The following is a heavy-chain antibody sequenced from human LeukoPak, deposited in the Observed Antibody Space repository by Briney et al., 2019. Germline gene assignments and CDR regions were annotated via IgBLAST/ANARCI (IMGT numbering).Heavy chain of an antibody. V-gene: IGHV3-9*01. CDR1: GFSVSY. CDR2: ISWNSGSI. Sequence: GGSLRLSCAASGFSVSYMSWVRQAPGKGLEWVSGISWNSGSIGYADSVKGRFTISRDNAKNSLYLQMNSLRAEDTALYYCAKDTNYYYYGMDVWGQGTTVTVSS. CDR3: AKDTNYYYYGMDV. J-gene: IGHJ6*02.